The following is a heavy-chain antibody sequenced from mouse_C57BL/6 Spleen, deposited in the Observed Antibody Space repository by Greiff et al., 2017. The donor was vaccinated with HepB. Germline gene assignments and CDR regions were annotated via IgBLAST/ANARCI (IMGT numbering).Heavy chain of an antibody. CDR2: ISDGGSYT. D-gene: IGHD3-2*02. Sequence: VQLVESGGGLVKPGGSLKLSCAASGFTFSSYAMSWVRQTPEKRLEWVATISDGGSYTYYPDNVKGRFTISRDNAKNNLYLQMSHLKSEDTAMYYCARDGGSSGYWFAYWGQGTLVTVSA. J-gene: IGHJ3*01. V-gene: IGHV5-4*01. CDR3: ARDGGSSGYWFAY. CDR1: GFTFSSYA.